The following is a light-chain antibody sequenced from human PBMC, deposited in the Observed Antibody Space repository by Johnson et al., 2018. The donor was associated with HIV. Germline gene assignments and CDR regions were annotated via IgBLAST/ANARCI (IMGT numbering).Light chain of an antibody. CDR2: ENN. Sequence: QSILTQPPSVSAAPGQKVTISCSGSSSNIVNNYVSWYQQLPGTAPKLLIYENNKRPSGIPDRFSGSKSGTSATLGIIELQTGDEADYYCGTWDSSLTSYVFGAGTKVTVL. CDR1: SSNIVNNY. J-gene: IGLJ1*01. CDR3: GTWDSSLTSYV. V-gene: IGLV1-51*02.